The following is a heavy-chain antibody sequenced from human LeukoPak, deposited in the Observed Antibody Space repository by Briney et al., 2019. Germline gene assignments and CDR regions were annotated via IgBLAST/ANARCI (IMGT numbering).Heavy chain of an antibody. CDR3: ARLASGSYGLLTPFDY. Sequence: PSETLSLTCTVSGVSISSYYWSWIRQPPGKGLEWIGDISYGGSTNYNASLKSRVTISVDTSKNQFSLSLSSVTTADTAVYYSARLASGSYGLLTPFDYWGQGTLVTVSS. D-gene: IGHD1-26*01. CDR1: GVSISSYY. J-gene: IGHJ4*02. CDR2: ISYGGST. V-gene: IGHV4-59*08.